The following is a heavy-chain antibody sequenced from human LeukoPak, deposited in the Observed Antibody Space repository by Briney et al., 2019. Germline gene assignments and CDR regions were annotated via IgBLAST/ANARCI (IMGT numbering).Heavy chain of an antibody. Sequence: GGSLRLSCAASGFTFSSYGMHWVRQAPGKGLEWVAVISYDGSNKYYADSVKGRFTISRDNSKNTLYLQMNSLRAEDTAVYYCARDCKGYCSSTSCSRPYYYYGMDVWGQGTTVTVSS. CDR1: GFTFSSYG. D-gene: IGHD2-2*01. J-gene: IGHJ6*02. CDR3: ARDCKGYCSSTSCSRPYYYYGMDV. V-gene: IGHV3-30*03. CDR2: ISYDGSNK.